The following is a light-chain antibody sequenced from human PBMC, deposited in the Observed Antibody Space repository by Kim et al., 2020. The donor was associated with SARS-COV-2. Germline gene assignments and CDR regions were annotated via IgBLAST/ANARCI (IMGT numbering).Light chain of an antibody. CDR3: QQSYSTPYMYS. Sequence: DIQMTQSPSSLSASVGDRVTITCRASQSISSYLNWYQQKPGKAPKLLIYAASSLQSGVPSRFSGSGSGTDFTLTISSLQPEDFATYNCQQSYSTPYMYSFGQGTKREI. J-gene: IGKJ2*01. CDR1: QSISSY. CDR2: AAS. V-gene: IGKV1-39*01.